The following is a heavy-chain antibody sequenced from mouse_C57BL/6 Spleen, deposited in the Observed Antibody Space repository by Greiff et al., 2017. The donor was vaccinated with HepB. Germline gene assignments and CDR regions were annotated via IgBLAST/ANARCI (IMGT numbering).Heavy chain of an antibody. Sequence: EVMLVESGGGLVQPGGSLSLSCAASGFTFTDYYMSWVRQPPGKALEWLGFSRNKANGYTTAYSASVKGRFTISRDNSQSILYLQMNALRAEDSATEYCARSTGTWDYAMDYWGQGTSVTVSS. CDR2: SRNKANGYTT. D-gene: IGHD4-1*01. CDR1: GFTFTDYY. V-gene: IGHV7-3*01. CDR3: ARSTGTWDYAMDY. J-gene: IGHJ4*01.